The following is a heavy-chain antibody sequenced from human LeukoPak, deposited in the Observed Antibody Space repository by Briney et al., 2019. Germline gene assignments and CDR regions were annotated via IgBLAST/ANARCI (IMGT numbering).Heavy chain of an antibody. J-gene: IGHJ5*02. Sequence: SETLSLTCTVSGGSVSSGSYYWRWIRQPPGKGLEWIGYIYYSGSTNYNPSLKSRVTISVDTSKNQFSLKLSSVTAADTAVYYCARDLGWFDPWGQGTLVTVSS. CDR2: IYYSGST. D-gene: IGHD7-27*01. CDR1: GGSVSSGSYY. CDR3: ARDLGWFDP. V-gene: IGHV4-61*01.